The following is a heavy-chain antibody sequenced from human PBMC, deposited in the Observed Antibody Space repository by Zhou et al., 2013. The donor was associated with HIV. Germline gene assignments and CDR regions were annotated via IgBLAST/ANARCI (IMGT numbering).Heavy chain of an antibody. D-gene: IGHD2-15*01. J-gene: IGHJ5*02. Sequence: QVQLVQSGAEVKKPGSSVKVSCKASGGTFSSYAISWVRQAPGQGLEWMGRIIPILGIANYAQKFQGRVTITADKSTSTAYMELSSLRSEDTAVYYCARLERLRGKGGCSGGSCYSNWFDPWGQGTLVTVSS. V-gene: IGHV1-69*04. CDR1: GGTFSSYA. CDR2: IIPILGIA. CDR3: ARLERLRGKGGCSGGSCYSNWFDP.